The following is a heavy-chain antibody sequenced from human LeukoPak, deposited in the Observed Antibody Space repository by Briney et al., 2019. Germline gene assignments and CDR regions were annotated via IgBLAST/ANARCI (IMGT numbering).Heavy chain of an antibody. V-gene: IGHV3-7*01. CDR2: INRDASEK. CDR1: GFTFSSYW. CDR3: ARDGGLVRGVIIRGDYFDY. Sequence: PGGSLRLSCAASGFTFSSYWMTWVRQAPGKGLEWVANINRDASEKYYVDSVKGRFAISRDNAKNSLYLQMNSLRAEDAAVYYCARDGGLVRGVIIRGDYFDYWGQGTLVTVSS. J-gene: IGHJ4*02. D-gene: IGHD3-10*01.